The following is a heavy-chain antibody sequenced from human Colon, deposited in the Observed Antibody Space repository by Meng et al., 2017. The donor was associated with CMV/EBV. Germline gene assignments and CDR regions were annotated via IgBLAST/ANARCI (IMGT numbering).Heavy chain of an antibody. Sequence: VQLVQSWAEVKKPGASVKVSCKASGYTFTGYYMHWVRQAPGQGLEWMGWINPNSGGTNYAQKFQGRVTMTRDTSISTAYMELSRLRSDDTAVYYCATVSSGYYLYFQHWGQGTLVTVSS. CDR3: ATVSSGYYLYFQH. CDR1: GYTFTGYY. D-gene: IGHD3-22*01. J-gene: IGHJ1*01. CDR2: INPNSGGT. V-gene: IGHV1-2*02.